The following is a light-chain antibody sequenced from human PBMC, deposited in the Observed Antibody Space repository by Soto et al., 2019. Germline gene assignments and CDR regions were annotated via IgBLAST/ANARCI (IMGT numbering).Light chain of an antibody. V-gene: IGLV2-14*01. CDR1: SSDVGGYNH. J-gene: IGLJ1*01. CDR2: EGS. CDR3: TSYTTSITFV. Sequence: QYVLTQPASVSGAPGQPLTLSCTGTSSDVGGYNHVAWYQQHPGKAPDLLIVEGSNRPSGVSDRFSGSKSGNTDSLTISGLHAEDEADHYCTSYTTSITFVFGTGTKVTVL.